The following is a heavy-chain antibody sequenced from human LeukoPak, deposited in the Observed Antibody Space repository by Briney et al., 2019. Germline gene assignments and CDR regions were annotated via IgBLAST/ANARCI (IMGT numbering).Heavy chain of an antibody. CDR2: ISWNSLSI. D-gene: IGHD6-13*01. CDR3: AKDISQQLDYFDY. CDR1: GFTFDDYA. Sequence: PGGSLRLSCAASGFTFDDYAMHWVRQGPGKGLEWVSSISWNSLSIGYADSVKGRFTISRDNAKNSLYLQMNSLRAEDTALYYCAKDISQQLDYFDYWGQGTLVTVSS. V-gene: IGHV3-9*01. J-gene: IGHJ4*02.